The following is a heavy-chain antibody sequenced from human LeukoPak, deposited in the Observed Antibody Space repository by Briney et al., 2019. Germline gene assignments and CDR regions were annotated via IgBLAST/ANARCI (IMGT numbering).Heavy chain of an antibody. CDR1: GYTFTSYG. CDR2: ISAYNGNT. Sequence: GASVKVSCKASGYTFTSYGICWVRQAPGQGLEWMGWISAYNGNTNYAQKLQGRVTMTTDTSTSTAYMELRSLRSDDTAVYYCARDKDIVVVPAAITPVWFDPWGQGTLVTVSS. D-gene: IGHD2-2*01. CDR3: ARDKDIVVVPAAITPVWFDP. V-gene: IGHV1-18*01. J-gene: IGHJ5*02.